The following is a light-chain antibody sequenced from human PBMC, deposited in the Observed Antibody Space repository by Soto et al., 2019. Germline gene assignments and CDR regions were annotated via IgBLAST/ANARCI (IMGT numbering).Light chain of an antibody. Sequence: DLQMTQSPSSLSASVGDRVTITCRASQSISSYLNWYQQKPGKAPKLLIYKASSLESGVPSRFSGSGSGTEFTLTISSLQPDDFATYYCQQYNSYPTFGQGTKLEIK. J-gene: IGKJ2*01. CDR2: KAS. CDR3: QQYNSYPT. V-gene: IGKV1-5*03. CDR1: QSISSY.